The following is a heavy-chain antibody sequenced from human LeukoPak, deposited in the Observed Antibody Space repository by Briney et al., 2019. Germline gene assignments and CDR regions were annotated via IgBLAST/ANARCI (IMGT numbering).Heavy chain of an antibody. D-gene: IGHD4-11*01. CDR1: GDSISSYY. CDR3: ARVLSGGYSNPCDY. V-gene: IGHV4-59*12. J-gene: IGHJ4*02. Sequence: SETLSLTCTVSGDSISSYYWSWIRQPPGMGLEWIGYINYSGSTNYNPSLKSRVTISVDTSKNQFSLKLSSVTAADTAVYYCARVLSGGYSNPCDYWGQGTLVTVSS. CDR2: INYSGST.